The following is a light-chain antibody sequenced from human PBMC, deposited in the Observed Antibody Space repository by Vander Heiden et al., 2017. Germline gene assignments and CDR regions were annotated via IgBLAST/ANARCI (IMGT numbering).Light chain of an antibody. J-gene: IGKJ5*01. V-gene: IGKV3-11*01. CDR1: QSVGTN. Sequence: EVFLTQSPATLSVSAGERVSLSCRASQSVGTNLAWNQQKPGQPPTLLIYDVSKRATGIPARFSGSGSGTDFTLTISSLQPEDFAVYYCQHRSNWPPGITFGHGARLDIK. CDR3: QHRSNWPPGIT. CDR2: DVS.